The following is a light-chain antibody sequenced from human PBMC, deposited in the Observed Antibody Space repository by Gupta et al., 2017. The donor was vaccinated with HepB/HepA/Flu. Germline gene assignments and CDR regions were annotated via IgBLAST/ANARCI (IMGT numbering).Light chain of an antibody. V-gene: IGLV2-14*03. CDR1: ISDVGGYNY. CDR2: DVS. Sequence: QSALTQPASVSGSPGHSITISCPGTISDVGGYNYVSWYQQHPGKAPKLMIHDVSNRPSGVSNRFSGSKSGNTASLTISGLQAEDEADYYCGSYTSSSALGVFGGGTKLTVL. J-gene: IGLJ3*02. CDR3: GSYTSSSALGV.